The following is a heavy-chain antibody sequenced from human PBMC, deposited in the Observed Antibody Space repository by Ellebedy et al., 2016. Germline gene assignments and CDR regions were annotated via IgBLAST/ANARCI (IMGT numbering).Heavy chain of an antibody. Sequence: GESLKISXIASDFTFSTYYMSWVRQAPGKGLEWVANIKQDGSEKYYVDSVKGRFTISRDNAKNSLYLQMDSLRAEDTAVYYCARDLVTMALRFYYYGMDVWGQGTTVTVSS. CDR3: ARDLVTMALRFYYYGMDV. V-gene: IGHV3-7*01. CDR1: DFTFSTYY. CDR2: IKQDGSEK. J-gene: IGHJ6*02. D-gene: IGHD3-10*01.